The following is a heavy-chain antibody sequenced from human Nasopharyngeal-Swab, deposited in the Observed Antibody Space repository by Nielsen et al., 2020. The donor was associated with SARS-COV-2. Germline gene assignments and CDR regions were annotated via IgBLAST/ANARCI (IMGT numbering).Heavy chain of an antibody. V-gene: IGHV4-31*03. CDR2: IYYSGST. CDR1: GGSISSGGYY. D-gene: IGHD5-12*01. Sequence: SETLSLTCTVSGGSISSGGYYWSWIRQHPGKGLEWIGYIYYSGSTYYNPSLKSRVTISVDTSKNQFSLKLSSVTAADTAVYYCARDARLRGYSGYAYDYWGQATLVTVSS. CDR3: ARDARLRGYSGYAYDY. J-gene: IGHJ4*02.